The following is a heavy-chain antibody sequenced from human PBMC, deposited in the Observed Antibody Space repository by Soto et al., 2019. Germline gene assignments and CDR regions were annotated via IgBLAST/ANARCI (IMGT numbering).Heavy chain of an antibody. D-gene: IGHD3-22*01. J-gene: IGHJ4*02. V-gene: IGHV3-7*03. CDR1: GFTFSSYW. CDR2: IKQDGSEK. CDR3: AREYYYDSSGYYLRYFDY. Sequence: EGSLRLSCADSGFTFSSYWMSWVRQAPGKGLEWVANIKQDGSEKYYVDSVKGRFTISRDNAKNSLYLQMNSLRAEDTAVYYCAREYYYDSSGYYLRYFDYWGQGTLFTVSS.